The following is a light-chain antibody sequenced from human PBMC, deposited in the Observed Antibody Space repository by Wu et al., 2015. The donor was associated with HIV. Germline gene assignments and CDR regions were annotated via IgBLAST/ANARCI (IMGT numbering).Light chain of an antibody. J-gene: IGKJ4*01. CDR2: GAV. Sequence: ETVMTQSPATMSVSPGERVTLSCKASHNIYSNLAWYQHKPGQSPRLLIYGAVTRPTGIPARFRGSGSGTEFTLTFTSMESEDSAIYFCQQYNNWPLTFGAGTKVEI. CDR3: QQYNNWPLT. V-gene: IGKV3-15*01. CDR1: HNIYSN.